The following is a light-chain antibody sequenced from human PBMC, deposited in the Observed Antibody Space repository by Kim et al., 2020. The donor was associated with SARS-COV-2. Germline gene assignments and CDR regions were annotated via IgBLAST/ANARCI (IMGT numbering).Light chain of an antibody. Sequence: EIVLTQSPGTLSLSPGERATLSCKTTQSVINNYLAWYKQKPGQAPRLVISGVSRRATGIPDRFSGSGSGTDFTLTISRLEPEDFAVYYCQQYGYSSTFGQGTKVDIK. CDR3: QQYGYSST. V-gene: IGKV3-20*01. J-gene: IGKJ1*01. CDR1: QSVINNY. CDR2: GVS.